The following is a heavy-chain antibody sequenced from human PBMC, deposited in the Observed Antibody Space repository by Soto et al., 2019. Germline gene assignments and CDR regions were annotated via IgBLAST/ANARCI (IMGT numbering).Heavy chain of an antibody. V-gene: IGHV3-30*18. CDR2: ISYDGSNK. CDR1: EFTFSSYG. Sequence: GGSLRLSCAASEFTFSSYGMHWVRQAPGKVLELVAVISYDGSNKYYADSVKGRFTISRDNSKNTLYLQMNSLRAEDTAVYYFAKEHGYFEYWGQGTLVTVSS. J-gene: IGHJ4*02. CDR3: AKEHGYFEY.